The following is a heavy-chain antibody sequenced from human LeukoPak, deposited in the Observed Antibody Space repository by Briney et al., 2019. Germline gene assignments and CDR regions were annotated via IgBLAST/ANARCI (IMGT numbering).Heavy chain of an antibody. V-gene: IGHV3-23*01. Sequence: GGSLSLSCAASGFIFSTHAMSWVRLAPGRGLEWVSVVSGGGGTTYYADFVKGRFTISRNNSMSTLSLQMRSLGVEDTAMYYCARGYCSGGSCNWGQFDSWGQGTPVTVS. CDR1: GFIFSTHA. J-gene: IGHJ4*02. D-gene: IGHD2-15*01. CDR2: VSGGGGTT. CDR3: ARGYCSGGSCNWGQFDS.